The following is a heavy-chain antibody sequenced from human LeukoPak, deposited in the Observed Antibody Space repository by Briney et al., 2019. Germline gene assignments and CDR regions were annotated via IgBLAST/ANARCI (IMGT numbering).Heavy chain of an antibody. V-gene: IGHV4-59*01. D-gene: IGHD1-26*01. CDR2: IYYSGST. Sequence: PSETLSLTCTVSGGSISSYYWSWIRQAPGKGLEWIGYIYYSGSTNYNPSLKSRVTISVDTSKNQFSLKLSSVTAADTAVYYCARWSGGDFDYWGQGTLVTVSS. CDR3: ARWSGGDFDY. CDR1: GGSISSYY. J-gene: IGHJ4*02.